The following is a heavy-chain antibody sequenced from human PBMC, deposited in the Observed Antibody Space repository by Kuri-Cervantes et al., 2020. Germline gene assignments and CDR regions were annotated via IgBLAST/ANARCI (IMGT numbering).Heavy chain of an antibody. V-gene: IGHV3-9*01. CDR3: VKDRNRNFYDSSGYFRY. Sequence: GGSLRLSCAASGFTFSNAWMSWVRQAPGKGLEWVSGISWNSGFIGYADSVKGRFTISRDNAKNSLYLQMDSLRAEDTALYYCVKDRNRNFYDSSGYFRYWGQGTLVTVSS. J-gene: IGHJ4*02. CDR1: GFTFSNAW. D-gene: IGHD3-22*01. CDR2: ISWNSGFI.